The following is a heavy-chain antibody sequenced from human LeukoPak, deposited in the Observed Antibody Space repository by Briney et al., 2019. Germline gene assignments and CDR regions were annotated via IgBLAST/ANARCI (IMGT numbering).Heavy chain of an antibody. CDR3: ARVVCSSTSCYTNWFDP. J-gene: IGHJ5*02. D-gene: IGHD2-2*02. V-gene: IGHV4-59*01. CDR1: GGSISSYY. Sequence: SETLSLTCTVSGGSISSYYWSWIRQPAGKGLEWIGYIYYSGSTNYNPSLKSRVTISVDTSKNQFSLKLSSVTAADTAVYYCARVVCSSTSCYTNWFDPWGQGTLVTVSS. CDR2: IYYSGST.